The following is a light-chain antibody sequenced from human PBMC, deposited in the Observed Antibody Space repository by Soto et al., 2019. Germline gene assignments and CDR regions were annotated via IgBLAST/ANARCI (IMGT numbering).Light chain of an antibody. CDR3: PFSDSSLSVL. CDR1: SSNIGAGYD. J-gene: IGLJ2*01. V-gene: IGLV1-40*01. CDR2: GNS. Sequence: QSVLTQPPSVSGAPGQRVTISCTGSSSNIGAGYDVHWYQQLPGTAPKLLIYGNSNRPSGVPDRFSGSKSVTSASLAISGLQAEDEADYYCPFSDSSLSVLFGGGTKLTVL.